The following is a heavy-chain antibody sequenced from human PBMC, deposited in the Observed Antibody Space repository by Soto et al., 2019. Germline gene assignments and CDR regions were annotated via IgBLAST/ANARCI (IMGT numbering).Heavy chain of an antibody. D-gene: IGHD6-6*01. Sequence: QVQLVQSGAEVKKPGSSVKVSCKASGGTFSSYAISWVRQAPGQGLEWMGGIIPIFGTANYAQKFQGRVTITADESTSTAYMELSSLRSEDTAVYYCARNLGYSSSSGYYDMDVWGQGTTVTVSS. V-gene: IGHV1-69*01. CDR2: IIPIFGTA. CDR3: ARNLGYSSSSGYYDMDV. J-gene: IGHJ6*02. CDR1: GGTFSSYA.